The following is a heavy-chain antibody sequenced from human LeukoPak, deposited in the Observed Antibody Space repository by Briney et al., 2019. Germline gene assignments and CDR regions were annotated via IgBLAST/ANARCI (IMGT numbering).Heavy chain of an antibody. J-gene: IGHJ4*02. CDR3: ARISLTGYAPISGYFDY. D-gene: IGHD3-9*01. Sequence: PSETLSLTCTVSGASISSSSSYWGWIRQPPGKGLEWIGSIYYSGSTYYNPSLKSRVTISVDTSKNQFSLKLSSVTAADTAVYYCARISLTGYAPISGYFDYWGQGTLVTVSS. V-gene: IGHV4-39*07. CDR2: IYYSGST. CDR1: GASISSSSSY.